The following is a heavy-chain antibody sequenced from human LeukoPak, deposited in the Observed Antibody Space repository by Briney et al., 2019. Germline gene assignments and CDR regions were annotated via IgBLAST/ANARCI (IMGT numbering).Heavy chain of an antibody. V-gene: IGHV1-2*02. CDR1: GYTFTGYY. D-gene: IGHD3-10*01. J-gene: IGHJ4*02. CDR3: ARASLLTYYYGSGNYYFDY. CDR2: INPNSGGT. Sequence: ASVKVSCKASGYTFTGYYIHWVRQAPGQGLEWMGWINPNSGGTNYAQKFQGRVTMTRDTSISTAYMELSRLRSDDTAVYYCARASLLTYYYGSGNYYFDYWGQGTLVTVSS.